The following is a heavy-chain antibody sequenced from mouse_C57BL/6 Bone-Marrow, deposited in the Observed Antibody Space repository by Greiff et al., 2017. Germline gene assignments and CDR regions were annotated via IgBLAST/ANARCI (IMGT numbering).Heavy chain of an antibody. V-gene: IGHV1-64*01. J-gene: IGHJ2*01. CDR3: GIYYDYDQYYFDY. CDR1: GYTFTSYW. CDR2: IHPNSGST. Sequence: VQLQQPGAELVKPGASVKLSCKASGYTFTSYWMHWVKQRPGQGLEWIGMIHPNSGSTNYNEKFKSKATLTVDKSSSTAYMQLSSLTSEDSAVYDCGIYYDYDQYYFDYWGQGTTLTVSS. D-gene: IGHD2-4*01.